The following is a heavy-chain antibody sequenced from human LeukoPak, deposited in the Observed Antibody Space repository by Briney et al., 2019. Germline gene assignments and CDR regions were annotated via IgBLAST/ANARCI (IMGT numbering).Heavy chain of an antibody. D-gene: IGHD6-13*01. CDR2: VNPYNGQT. V-gene: IGHV1-18*04. CDR3: ARRAGTLDY. J-gene: IGHJ4*02. Sequence: ASVKVSCKASGYTFANYGVTWVRQAPGQGLEWMGWVNPYNGQTKYAQKVQGRITMATDTSTSTAYMELRSLRSDDTAVYYCARRAGTLDYWGQGTLVTVSS. CDR1: GYTFANYG.